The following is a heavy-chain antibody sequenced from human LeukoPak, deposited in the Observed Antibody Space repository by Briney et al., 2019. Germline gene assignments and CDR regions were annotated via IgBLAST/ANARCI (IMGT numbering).Heavy chain of an antibody. D-gene: IGHD3-22*01. CDR1: GFTFSSYG. V-gene: IGHV3-23*01. J-gene: IGHJ4*02. CDR3: AKDTTYYYDSSGPV. Sequence: GSLRLSCAASGFTFSSYGMSWVRQAPGKGLEWVSAISGSGGSTYYADPVKGRFTISRDNSKNTLYLQMNSLRAEDTAVYYCAKDTTYYYDSSGPVWGQGTLVTVSS. CDR2: ISGSGGST.